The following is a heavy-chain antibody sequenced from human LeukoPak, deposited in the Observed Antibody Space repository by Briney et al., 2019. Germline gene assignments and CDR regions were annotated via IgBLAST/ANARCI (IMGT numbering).Heavy chain of an antibody. CDR1: GGSFSGYY. V-gene: IGHV4-34*01. J-gene: IGHJ4*02. CDR2: INHSGST. CDR3: ARDSYTLYSSGCTGGVDY. Sequence: SETLSLTCAVYGGSFSGYYWSWLRQPPGKGLEWIGEINHSGSTNYNPSLKSRGTISVDTSKNQFSLKLSSVTAVDTAVYYCARDSYTLYSSGCTGGVDYWGQGTLVTVSS. D-gene: IGHD6-19*01.